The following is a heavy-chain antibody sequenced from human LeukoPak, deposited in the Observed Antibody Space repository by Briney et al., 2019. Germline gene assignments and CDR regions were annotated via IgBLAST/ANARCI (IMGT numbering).Heavy chain of an antibody. CDR3: ARDYLGFGESGFDY. D-gene: IGHD3-10*01. CDR2: ISSRSNYI. J-gene: IGHJ4*02. Sequence: GGSLRLSCAVSGFSFSDHNMNWFRQAPGKGLEGVASISSRSNYIYYADSLKGRVTVSRGNARNSLFLQMTSLRAEDTAVYYCARDYLGFGESGFDYWGQGTQVIVSS. CDR1: GFSFSDHN. V-gene: IGHV3-21*01.